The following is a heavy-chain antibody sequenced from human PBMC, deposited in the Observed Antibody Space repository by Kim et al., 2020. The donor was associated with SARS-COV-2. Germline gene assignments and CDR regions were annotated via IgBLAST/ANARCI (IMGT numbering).Heavy chain of an antibody. CDR2: ISSSGSTI. D-gene: IGHD3-10*01. CDR1: GFTFSDYY. J-gene: IGHJ4*02. CDR3: ARASGVRGVTTYYFDY. V-gene: IGHV3-11*04. Sequence: GGSLRLSCAASGFTFSDYYMSWICQAPGKGLEWVSDISSSGSTIYYADSVKGRFTIFRANAKNSLYPQMNSLRAEDTAVYYCARASGVRGVTTYYFDYWGQGTLVTVSS.